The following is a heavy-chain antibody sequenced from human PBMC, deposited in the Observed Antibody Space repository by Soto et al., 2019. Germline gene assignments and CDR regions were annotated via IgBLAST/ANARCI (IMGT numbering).Heavy chain of an antibody. Sequence: GASMIVSCRCSGFPISSYWMSWVRQAPGKGLEWVANIKQDGSEKYYVDAVKGRFTISRDNAKNSLYLQMNSLRAEDTAVYYCARDLSFTYYYYYGMDVWGQGTTVTVS. CDR2: IKQDGSEK. CDR1: GFPISSYW. J-gene: IGHJ6*02. D-gene: IGHD3-16*01. CDR3: ARDLSFTYYYYYGMDV. V-gene: IGHV3-7*03.